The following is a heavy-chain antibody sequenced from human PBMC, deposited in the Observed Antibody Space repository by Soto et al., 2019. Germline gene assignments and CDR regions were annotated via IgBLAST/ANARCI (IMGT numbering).Heavy chain of an antibody. CDR1: GGSISSSNW. J-gene: IGHJ4*02. V-gene: IGHV4-4*02. CDR2: IYHSGST. Sequence: QVQLQESGPGLVKPSGTLSLTCAVSGGSISSSNWWSWVRQPPGKGMGWIGEIYHSGSTNYTPSLKSRVTISVDKSKNQFSLKLSSVTAADTAVYYCARVWVGVVTSHYFDYWGQGTLVTVSS. D-gene: IGHD2-21*02. CDR3: ARVWVGVVTSHYFDY.